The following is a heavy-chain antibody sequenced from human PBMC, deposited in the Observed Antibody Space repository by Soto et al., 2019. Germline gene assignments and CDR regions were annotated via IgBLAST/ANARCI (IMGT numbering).Heavy chain of an antibody. J-gene: IGHJ2*01. CDR3: ARGDYYDSLGHFDL. Sequence: SETLSLTCTVSGGSISSGDYYWSWIRQPPGKGLEWIGYIYYSGSTYYNPSLKSRVTISVDTSKNQFSLKLSSVTAADTAVYYCARGDYYDSLGHFDLWGRGTLVTVSS. D-gene: IGHD3-22*01. CDR2: IYYSGST. CDR1: GGSISSGDYY. V-gene: IGHV4-30-4*01.